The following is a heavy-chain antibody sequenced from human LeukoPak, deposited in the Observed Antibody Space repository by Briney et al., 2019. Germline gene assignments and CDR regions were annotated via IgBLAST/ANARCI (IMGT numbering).Heavy chain of an antibody. V-gene: IGHV4-4*07. CDR2: IYTSGST. D-gene: IGHD6-19*01. J-gene: IGHJ4*02. CDR1: GGSISSYY. Sequence: PSETLSLTCTDSGGSISSYYWSWIRQPAGKGLEWIGRIYTSGSTNYNPSLKSRVTMSLDTSKNQFSLKLSSVTAADTAVYYCARDLGSSGWLYYFDYWGQGTLVTVSS. CDR3: ARDLGSSGWLYYFDY.